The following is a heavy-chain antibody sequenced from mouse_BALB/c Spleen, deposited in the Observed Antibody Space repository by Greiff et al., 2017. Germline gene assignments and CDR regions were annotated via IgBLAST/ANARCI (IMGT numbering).Heavy chain of an antibody. CDR3: AREGITTVVADAMDY. V-gene: IGHV14-3*02. CDR1: GFNIKDTY. CDR2: IDPANGNT. Sequence: VQLQQSGAELVKPGASVKLSCTASGFNIKDTYMHWVKQRPEQGLEWIGRIDPANGNTKYDPKFQGKATITADTSSNTAYLQLSSLTSEDTAVYYGAREGITTVVADAMDYWGQGTSVTVAS. D-gene: IGHD1-1*01. J-gene: IGHJ4*01.